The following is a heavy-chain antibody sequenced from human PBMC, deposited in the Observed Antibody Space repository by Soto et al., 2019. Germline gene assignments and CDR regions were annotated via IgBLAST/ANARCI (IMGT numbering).Heavy chain of an antibody. CDR1: GGSIDNGYYY. CDR3: ARHVIAHRHYCDL. Sequence: SETLSLTFTVSGGSIDNGYYYWSWIRQPPGKGLVWIEYAYYRGPTNSNPFLKSRVSLSLDKSKNQFSLKMNSVTAAETAVYYCARHVIAHRHYCDLWGHGTMVTVSS. V-gene: IGHV4-61*01. CDR2: AYYRGPT. J-gene: IGHJ2*01. D-gene: IGHD6-6*01.